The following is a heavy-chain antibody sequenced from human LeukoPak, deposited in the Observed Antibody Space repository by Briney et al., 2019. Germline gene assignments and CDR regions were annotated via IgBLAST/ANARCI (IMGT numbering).Heavy chain of an antibody. V-gene: IGHV1-46*01. D-gene: IGHD4-11*01. Sequence: GASVKVSCKASGGTFTSYYMHWVRQAPGQGLEWMGIINPSGGSTSYAQKFQGRVTMTRDMSTSTVYMELSSLRSEDTAVYYCARDQLRTQYGNWYYYYYYMDVWGKGTTVTVSS. CDR2: INPSGGST. CDR1: GGTFTSYY. CDR3: ARDQLRTQYGNWYYYYYYMDV. J-gene: IGHJ6*03.